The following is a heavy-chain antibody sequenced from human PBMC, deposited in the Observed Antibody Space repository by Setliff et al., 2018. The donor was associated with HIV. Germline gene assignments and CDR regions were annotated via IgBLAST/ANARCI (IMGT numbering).Heavy chain of an antibody. V-gene: IGHV3-74*03. CDR2: LNTDGSST. Sequence: PGGSLRLSCAASGFTFSSYWMHWVRQAPGKGLVWVSRLNTDGSSTKYADSVKGRFTISRDNAKNTLYLQMDSLRGEDTAVYYCARGYYGSDLQNAMDVWGQGTTVTVSS. CDR1: GFTFSSYW. J-gene: IGHJ6*02. CDR3: ARGYYGSDLQNAMDV. D-gene: IGHD3-10*01.